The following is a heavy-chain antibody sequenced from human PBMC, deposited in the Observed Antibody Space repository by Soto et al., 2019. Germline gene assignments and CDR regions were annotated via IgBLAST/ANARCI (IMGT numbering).Heavy chain of an antibody. CDR3: AKNDDSFDY. Sequence: QLVESGGGLVQSGGSLKLSCAASGFTLSGSDIHWVRQAAGKGLEWVAVTAYDESEKYYADSVKGRFTISRDNSRNTLFLQMNNLRPEDTAIYYCAKNDDSFDYWGQGTLVTVSS. CDR2: TAYDESEK. J-gene: IGHJ4*02. CDR1: GFTLSGSD. V-gene: IGHV3-30*18.